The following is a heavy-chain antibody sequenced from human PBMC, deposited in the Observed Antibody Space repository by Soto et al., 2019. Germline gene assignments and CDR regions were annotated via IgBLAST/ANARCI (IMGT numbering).Heavy chain of an antibody. J-gene: IGHJ4*01. Sequence: PSETLSLTCTVSGGSISGSTYFWDWIRQPPGKGLEWIGSIYYSGAADYNPSLKSRVTISVDTSRNQFSLKLNSVTAADTVVYFCARRGVMMGHSYGAFDYWGQGTLVTVSS. CDR2: IYYSGAA. V-gene: IGHV4-39*01. CDR3: ARRGVMMGHSYGAFDY. CDR1: GGSISGSTYF. D-gene: IGHD5-18*01.